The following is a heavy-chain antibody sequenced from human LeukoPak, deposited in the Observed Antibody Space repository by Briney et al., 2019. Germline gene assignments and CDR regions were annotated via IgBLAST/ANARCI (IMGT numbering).Heavy chain of an antibody. J-gene: IGHJ4*02. CDR1: GFTFSSYE. D-gene: IGHD2-15*01. Sequence: GGSLRLSCAASGFTFSSYEMNWVRQAPGKGLEWVSYISSSGSTIYYADSVKGRFTISRDNAKNSLYLQMNSLRAEDTAVYYCARAEVYCSGGSCYTVFDYWGQGTLVTVSS. V-gene: IGHV3-48*03. CDR2: ISSSGSTI. CDR3: ARAEVYCSGGSCYTVFDY.